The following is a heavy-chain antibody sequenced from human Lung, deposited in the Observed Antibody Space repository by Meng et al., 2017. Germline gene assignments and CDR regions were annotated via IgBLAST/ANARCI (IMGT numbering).Heavy chain of an antibody. CDR3: TWDDKAVSDY. CDR2: IKSNTDGGTT. D-gene: IGHD3-9*01. CDR1: GFYFSNAW. Sequence: VHLVESGGDLVKSGGSLRLSFAASGFYFSNAWMSWVRQAPGKWLGWVGRIKSNTDGGTTEYAAPVTGRFTISRDDSKSTLNLHLSGLRTDDTGVYYCTWDDKAVSDYWGQGTLVTVSS. V-gene: IGHV3-15*01. J-gene: IGHJ4*02.